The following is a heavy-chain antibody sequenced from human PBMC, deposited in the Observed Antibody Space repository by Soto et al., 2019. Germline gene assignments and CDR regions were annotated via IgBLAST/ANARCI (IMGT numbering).Heavy chain of an antibody. CDR1: GFTFSSYW. J-gene: IGHJ4*02. D-gene: IGHD4-17*01. CDR2: INIDGSTI. V-gene: IGHV3-74*01. Sequence: EVQLVESGGGLVQPGGSLRLSCAASGFTFSSYWMHWVRQAPGKGLVWVSRINIDGSTISYAESVKGRFTISRDNAKNTLYLQMNSLRGEDAAVYYCARVRNGDWYFDYWGQGTLVTVSS. CDR3: ARVRNGDWYFDY.